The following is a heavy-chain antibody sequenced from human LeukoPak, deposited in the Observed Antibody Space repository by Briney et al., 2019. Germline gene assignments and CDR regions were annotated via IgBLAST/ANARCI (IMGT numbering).Heavy chain of an antibody. CDR3: AKEWITPGGYDISGAFDP. D-gene: IGHD5-12*01. CDR2: TYYRSKWYN. Sequence: SQTLSLTCAISGDSVSSNSAAWNWIRQSPSRGLEWLGRTYYRSKWYNDYAVSVKSRMTINPDTSKNQFSLQLNPVTPEDTAVYYCAKEWITPGGYDISGAFDPWGQGTLVTVSS. CDR1: GDSVSSNSAA. J-gene: IGHJ5*02. V-gene: IGHV6-1*01.